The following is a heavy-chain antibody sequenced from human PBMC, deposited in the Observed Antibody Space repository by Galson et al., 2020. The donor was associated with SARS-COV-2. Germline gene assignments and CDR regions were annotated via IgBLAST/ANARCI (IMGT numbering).Heavy chain of an antibody. D-gene: IGHD3-10*01. CDR3: AKDIVIRGNLRGEH. CDR1: GFTFDDYA. J-gene: IGHJ1*01. V-gene: IGHV3-9*01. Sequence: TGGSLRLSCAASGFTFDDYAMHWVRQAPGKGLEWVSGISWNSGSTGYADSVKGRFIISRDNAKNALYLQMSSLRPEDTAFYYCAKDIVIRGNLRGEHWGQGTLVTVSS. CDR2: ISWNSGST.